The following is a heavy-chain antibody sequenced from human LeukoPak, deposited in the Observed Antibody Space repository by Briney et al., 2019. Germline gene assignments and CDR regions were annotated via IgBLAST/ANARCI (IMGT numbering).Heavy chain of an antibody. V-gene: IGHV3-9*01. J-gene: IGHJ5*02. Sequence: PGGSLGLSCAAYGFTYDDYAMHWVRQAPGKDLEWVSGISWNSGSIGYADSVKGRFTISRDNAKNSLYLQMNSLRAEDTALYYCAKDQYSSGWYSLDPWGQGTLVTVSS. CDR2: ISWNSGSI. D-gene: IGHD6-19*01. CDR3: AKDQYSSGWYSLDP. CDR1: GFTYDDYA.